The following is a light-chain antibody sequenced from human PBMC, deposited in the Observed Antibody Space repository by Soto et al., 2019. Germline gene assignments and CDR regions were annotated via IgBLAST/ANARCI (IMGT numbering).Light chain of an antibody. CDR3: QQYNSYLT. CDR1: QRIDNF. CDR2: GAS. V-gene: IGKV1-5*01. Sequence: DSQMTQSPSFLSASVGDRVTITCRASQRIDNFLNWYQQKPGKAPKLLIYGASSLQSGVPSRFSGSGSGTEFTLTISSLQPDDFATYYCQQYNSYLTFGGGTKVDIK. J-gene: IGKJ4*01.